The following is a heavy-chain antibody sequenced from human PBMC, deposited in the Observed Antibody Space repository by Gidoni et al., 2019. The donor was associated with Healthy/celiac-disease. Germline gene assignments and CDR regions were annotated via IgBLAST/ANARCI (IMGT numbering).Heavy chain of an antibody. CDR1: GFTLSSYG. J-gene: IGHJ6*02. V-gene: IGHV3-30*18. Sequence: QVQLVESGGGVVQPGRSLRLSRAASGFTLSSYGMHWVRQAPGKGLEWVAVISYDGSNKYYADSVKGRCTISRDNSKNTLYLQMNSLRAEDTAVYYCANKAGMDVWGQGTTVTVSS. CDR2: ISYDGSNK. CDR3: ANKAGMDV.